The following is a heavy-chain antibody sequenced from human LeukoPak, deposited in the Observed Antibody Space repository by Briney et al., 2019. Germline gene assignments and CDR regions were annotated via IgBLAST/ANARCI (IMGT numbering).Heavy chain of an antibody. V-gene: IGHV1-2*02. J-gene: IGHJ4*02. CDR1: GYTFTGYY. D-gene: IGHD3-22*01. Sequence: ASVKVSCKASGYTFTGYYMHWVRQAPGQGLEWMGWINPNSGGTNYAQKFQGRVTMTRDMSTSTVYMELSSLRSEDTAVYYCAFSNYYDSSGYYDYWGQGTLVTVSS. CDR2: INPNSGGT. CDR3: AFSNYYDSSGYYDY.